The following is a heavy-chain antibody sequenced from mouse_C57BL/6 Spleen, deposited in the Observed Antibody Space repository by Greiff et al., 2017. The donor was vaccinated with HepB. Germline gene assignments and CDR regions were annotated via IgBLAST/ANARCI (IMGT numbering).Heavy chain of an antibody. J-gene: IGHJ1*03. D-gene: IGHD1-1*01. Sequence: QVQLQQPGAELVMPGASVKLSCKASGYTFTSYWMHWVKQRPGQGLEWIGEIDPSDSYTNYNQKFKGKSTLTVDKSSSTAYMQLSSLTSEDSAVYYCARSYYYGIGYFDVWGTGTTVTVSS. CDR3: ARSYYYGIGYFDV. V-gene: IGHV1-69*01. CDR1: GYTFTSYW. CDR2: IDPSDSYT.